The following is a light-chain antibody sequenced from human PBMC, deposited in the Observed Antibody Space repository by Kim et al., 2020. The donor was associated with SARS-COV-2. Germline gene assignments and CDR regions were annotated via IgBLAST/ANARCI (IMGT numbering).Light chain of an antibody. CDR2: GAS. CDR3: KEYSNGATWT. Sequence: IVMPQPPGTLSVSPGERATLSCRASQNVINNLAWYQQKTGQAPRLLIYGASNRVTGVPARFSGSGSGTEFTLTISSLQSEDFALYHCKEYSNGATWTFGEGTKVDIK. V-gene: IGKV3-15*01. CDR1: QNVINN. J-gene: IGKJ1*01.